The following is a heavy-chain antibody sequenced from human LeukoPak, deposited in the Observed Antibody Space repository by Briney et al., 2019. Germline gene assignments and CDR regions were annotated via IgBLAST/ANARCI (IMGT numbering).Heavy chain of an antibody. D-gene: IGHD3-10*01. V-gene: IGHV3-30*02. CDR2: IRYDGSNK. CDR3: AKDRYYYGSGTHGYFDY. Sequence: PGGSLRLSCAASGFTFSSYGMHWVRQAPGKGLEWVAFIRYDGSNKYYADSVKGRFTISRDNSKNTLYLQMNSLRAEDTAVYDCAKDRYYYGSGTHGYFDYWGQGTLVTVSS. J-gene: IGHJ4*02. CDR1: GFTFSSYG.